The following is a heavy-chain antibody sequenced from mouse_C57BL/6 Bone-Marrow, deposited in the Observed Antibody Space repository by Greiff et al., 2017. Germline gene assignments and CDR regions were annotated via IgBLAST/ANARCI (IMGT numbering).Heavy chain of an antibody. J-gene: IGHJ1*03. V-gene: IGHV14-4*01. CDR1: GFNIKDDY. Sequence: VQLQQSGAELVRPGASVKLSCTASGFNIKDDYMHWVKQRPEQGLEWIGWIDPENGDTEYASKFQGKATITADTSSNTAYLQLRSLTSEDTAVYYCTTGYGSSDWYFDVWGTGTTVTVSS. CDR3: TTGYGSSDWYFDV. D-gene: IGHD1-1*01. CDR2: IDPENGDT.